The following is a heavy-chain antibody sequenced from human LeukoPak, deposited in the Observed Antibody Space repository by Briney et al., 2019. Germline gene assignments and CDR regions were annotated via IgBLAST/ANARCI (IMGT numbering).Heavy chain of an antibody. J-gene: IGHJ5*02. CDR2: MNPNSGGT. D-gene: IGHD1-7*01. Sequence: ASVKVSCKASGYTFTSYDINWVRQATGQGLEWMGWMNPNSGGTNYAQKFQGRVTMTRDTSISTAYMELSRLRSDDTAVYYCARMPGIVARITGTTDRTVDPWGQGTLVTVSS. CDR1: GYTFTSYD. CDR3: ARMPGIVARITGTTDRTVDP. V-gene: IGHV1-2*02.